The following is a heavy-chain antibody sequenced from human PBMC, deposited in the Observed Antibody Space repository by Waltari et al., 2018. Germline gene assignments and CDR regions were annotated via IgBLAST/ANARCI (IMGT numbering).Heavy chain of an antibody. CDR2: IYPGDSDT. V-gene: IGHV5-51*03. CDR1: GYSFTTYW. J-gene: IGHJ4*02. CDR3: ARRDRGGSVSNYFDY. D-gene: IGHD3-10*01. Sequence: DVQLAQSGAEVKKAGESLKISCKGSGYSFTTYWIGWVRQMPGKGLEWMGIIYPGDSDTRYSPSFQGQVTISVYKSITTAYLQWSSLKASDTAIYFCARRDRGGSVSNYFDYWGQGTLVTVSS.